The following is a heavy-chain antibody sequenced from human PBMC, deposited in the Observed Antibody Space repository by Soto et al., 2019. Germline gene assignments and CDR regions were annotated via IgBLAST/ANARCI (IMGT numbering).Heavy chain of an antibody. CDR1: GFTFSSYA. J-gene: IGHJ4*02. Sequence: GGSLRLSCAASGFTFSSYAMSWVRQAPGKGLEWVSGISGSGGSTYYADSVKGRFTISRDNSKNTLYLQMNSLSAEDAAVYYCAKDGTTVMGWVDYWGQGTLVIVSS. D-gene: IGHD4-17*01. CDR3: AKDGTTVMGWVDY. CDR2: ISGSGGST. V-gene: IGHV3-23*01.